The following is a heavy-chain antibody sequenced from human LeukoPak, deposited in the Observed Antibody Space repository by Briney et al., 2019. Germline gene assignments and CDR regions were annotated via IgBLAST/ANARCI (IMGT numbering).Heavy chain of an antibody. CDR3: ARDGYYYDSSGYPWDWFDP. CDR1: GGSISSGGYS. Sequence: SETLSLTCAVSGGSISSGGYSWSWIRQPPGKGLEWIGYIYYSGSTNYNPSLKSRVTISVDTSKSQFSLKLSSVTAADTAVYYCARDGYYYDSSGYPWDWFDPWGQGTLVTVSS. J-gene: IGHJ5*02. CDR2: IYYSGST. V-gene: IGHV4-61*08. D-gene: IGHD3-22*01.